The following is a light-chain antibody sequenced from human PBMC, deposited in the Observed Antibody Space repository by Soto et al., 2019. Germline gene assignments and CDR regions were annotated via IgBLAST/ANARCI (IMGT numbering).Light chain of an antibody. CDR3: QQRSNWPPIT. CDR2: DAS. CDR1: QSVTSSY. V-gene: IGKV3-11*01. Sequence: GKLAVSAGGRDLRCCRASQSVTSSYLAWYQQKPGQAPRLLIYDASNRATGIPARFSGSGSGTDFTLTISSLEPEDFAVYYCQQRSNWPPITFGQGTRLEIK. J-gene: IGKJ5*01.